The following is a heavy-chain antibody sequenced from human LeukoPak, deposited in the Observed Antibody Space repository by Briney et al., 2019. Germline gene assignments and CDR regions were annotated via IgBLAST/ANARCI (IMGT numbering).Heavy chain of an antibody. CDR3: ANDHRVGQLLLLP. J-gene: IGHJ5*02. Sequence: GGSLRLSCAASGFTFSSYAMTWVRQAPGMGLEWVSTISGGGGSTYYADSVKGRFTISRDNSKNTLYLQMNNLRAEDTAVYYCANDHRVGQLLLLPWGQGTLVTVSS. CDR2: ISGGGGST. V-gene: IGHV3-23*01. D-gene: IGHD2-15*01. CDR1: GFTFSSYA.